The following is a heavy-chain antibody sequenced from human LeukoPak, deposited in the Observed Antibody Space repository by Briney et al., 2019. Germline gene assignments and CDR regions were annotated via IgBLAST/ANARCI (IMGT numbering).Heavy chain of an antibody. D-gene: IGHD5-12*01. V-gene: IGHV4-34*01. J-gene: IGHJ5*02. Sequence: TSETLSLTCAVYGGSFSGYYWSWIRQPPGKGLEWIGEINHSGNTHYNPSLKSRVTISVDTSKNQFSLKKSSVTAADTAVYYCARGGYTAYDLNNWFDPWGQGTLVTVSA. CDR1: GGSFSGYY. CDR3: ARGGYTAYDLNNWFDP. CDR2: INHSGNT.